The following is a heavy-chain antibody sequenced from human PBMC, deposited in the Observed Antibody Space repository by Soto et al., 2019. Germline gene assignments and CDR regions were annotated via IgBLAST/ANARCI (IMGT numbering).Heavy chain of an antibody. V-gene: IGHV3-23*01. CDR3: ARVSSYYGSGSYYYYYYGMDV. CDR2: ISGSGGST. J-gene: IGHJ6*02. Sequence: PGGSLRLSCAASGFTFSSYAMSWVRQAPGKGLEWVSAISGSGGSTYYADSVKGRFTISRDNSKNTLYLQMNSLRAEDTAVYYCARVSSYYGSGSYYYYYYGMDVWGQGTTVTVSS. D-gene: IGHD3-10*01. CDR1: GFTFSSYA.